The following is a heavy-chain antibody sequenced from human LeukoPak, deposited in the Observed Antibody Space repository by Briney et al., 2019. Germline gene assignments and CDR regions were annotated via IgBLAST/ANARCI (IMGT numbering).Heavy chain of an antibody. CDR2: INPSGGST. V-gene: IGHV1-46*01. D-gene: IGHD6-19*01. CDR1: RYTFTGYY. J-gene: IGHJ6*02. Sequence: ASVKVSCKASRYTFTGYYMHWVRQAPGQGLEWMGIINPSGGSTSYAQKFQGRVTMTRDTSTSTVYMELSSLRSEDTAVYYCARRGGSGWSQYYYGMDVWGQGTTVTVSS. CDR3: ARRGGSGWSQYYYGMDV.